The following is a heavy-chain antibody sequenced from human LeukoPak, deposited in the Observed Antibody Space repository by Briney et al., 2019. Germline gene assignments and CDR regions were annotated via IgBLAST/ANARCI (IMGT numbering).Heavy chain of an antibody. CDR3: ARLSDSSGYYLDY. CDR2: IYPGDSDT. V-gene: IGHV5-51*01. J-gene: IGHJ4*02. Sequence: GESLKISCQGSGYSFTNYWIGWVRQMPGKGLEWMGIIYPGDSDTRYSPSFQGQVTISADKSISTAYLQWSSLKASDTAMYYCARLSDSSGYYLDYWGQGTLVTVSS. D-gene: IGHD3-22*01. CDR1: GYSFTNYW.